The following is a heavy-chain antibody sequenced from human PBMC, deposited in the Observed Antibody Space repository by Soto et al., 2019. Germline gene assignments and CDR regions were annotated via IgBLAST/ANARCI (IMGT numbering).Heavy chain of an antibody. J-gene: IGHJ5*02. Sequence: SVKVSCKASGGTFSSYAISWVRQAPGQGLEWMGGIIPIFGTANYAQKFQGRVTITADKSTSTAYMELSSLRSEDTAVYYCARSGVYCSSTSCQTLPFDPWGQGTLVTVS. CDR1: GGTFSSYA. D-gene: IGHD2-2*01. V-gene: IGHV1-69*06. CDR2: IIPIFGTA. CDR3: ARSGVYCSSTSCQTLPFDP.